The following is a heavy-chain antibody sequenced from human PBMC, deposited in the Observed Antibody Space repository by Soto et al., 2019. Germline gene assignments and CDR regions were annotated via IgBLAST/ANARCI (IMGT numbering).Heavy chain of an antibody. CDR2: ISGSGGST. V-gene: IGHV3-23*01. J-gene: IGHJ6*03. D-gene: IGHD3-3*01. CDR1: GFTFSSYA. Sequence: EVQLLESGGGLVQPGGSLRLSCAASGFTFSSYAMSWVRQAPGKGLEWLSAISGSGGSTYYADSVKGRFTISRDNSKNTLYLQMNSLRAEDTAVYYCAKSTIFGVVIEYYYYYYYTDVWGKGTTVTVSS. CDR3: AKSTIFGVVIEYYYYYYYTDV.